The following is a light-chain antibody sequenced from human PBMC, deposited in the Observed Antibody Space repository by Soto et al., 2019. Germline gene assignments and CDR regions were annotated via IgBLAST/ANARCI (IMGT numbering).Light chain of an antibody. J-gene: IGLJ1*01. CDR3: QSFDSSLGGCV. CDR1: SSNIRPGHD. V-gene: IGLV1-40*01. Sequence: QSVLTQPPPVSRAPGQRVTIFFTGSSSNIRPGHDVHWYQQLPGTAPKLLIHGNSNQSSGVPDRFSGSKSGTSASLAITGLQAEDEADYSCQSFDSSLGGCVFGTGAKVTV. CDR2: GNS.